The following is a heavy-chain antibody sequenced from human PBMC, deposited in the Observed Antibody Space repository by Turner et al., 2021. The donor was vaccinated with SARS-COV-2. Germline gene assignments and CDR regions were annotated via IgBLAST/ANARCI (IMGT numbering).Heavy chain of an antibody. V-gene: IGHV4-59*01. CDR1: GDSIQSYY. D-gene: IGHD1-20*01. CDR3: ARGGKDNRINANWYFDL. CDR2: IYSRGST. J-gene: IGHJ2*01. Sequence: QAQLLESGPGLVRPSEALSLASSVSGDSIQSYYWAWIRQPPGLGPEWIGEIYSRGSTNYKPSLKSRVTIRTDKSKNQVILRLTSISAADTAMYFCARGGKDNRINANWYFDLWGRGIMVTVSS.